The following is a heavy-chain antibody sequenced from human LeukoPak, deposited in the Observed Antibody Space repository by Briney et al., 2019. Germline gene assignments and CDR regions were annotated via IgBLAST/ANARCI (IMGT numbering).Heavy chain of an antibody. CDR3: ASPLPGYCSSTSCYTPDAFDI. Sequence: ASVTVSCTASGYTFTSYGISWVRQAPGQGLEWMGWISAYNGNTNYAQKLQGRVTMTTDTSTSTAYMELRSLRSDDTAVYYCASPLPGYCSSTSCYTPDAFDIWGQGTMVTVSS. D-gene: IGHD2-2*02. CDR2: ISAYNGNT. CDR1: GYTFTSYG. J-gene: IGHJ3*02. V-gene: IGHV1-18*01.